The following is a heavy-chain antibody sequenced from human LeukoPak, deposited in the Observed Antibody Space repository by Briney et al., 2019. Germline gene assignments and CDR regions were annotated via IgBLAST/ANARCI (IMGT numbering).Heavy chain of an antibody. CDR1: GFTFSDYS. V-gene: IGHV3-21*01. CDR3: VRDLMGSGSTTAYLHH. D-gene: IGHD3-10*01. Sequence: SGGSLRLSCAASGFTFSDYSMNWVRQAPGRGLEWVSSISRSSRHVYYAGSVKGRFTISRDNAKNSLYLQMNSLRAEDMAVYFCVRDLMGSGSTTAYLHHWRQGTVDTVSS. CDR2: ISRSSRHV. J-gene: IGHJ1*01.